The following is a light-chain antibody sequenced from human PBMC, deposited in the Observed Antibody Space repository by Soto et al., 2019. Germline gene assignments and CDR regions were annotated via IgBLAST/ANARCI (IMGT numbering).Light chain of an antibody. V-gene: IGLV2-8*01. J-gene: IGLJ3*02. Sequence: QSVLTQPPSASGSLGKSVTISCTGTSSDVGVYNYVSWYQQHPGKAPNLMIYEVTKRPSGVPVRFSGSKSGNTASLTVSGLQAEDEAEYYCSSYAGSNNLVFGGGTKLTVL. CDR3: SSYAGSNNLV. CDR1: SSDVGVYNY. CDR2: EVT.